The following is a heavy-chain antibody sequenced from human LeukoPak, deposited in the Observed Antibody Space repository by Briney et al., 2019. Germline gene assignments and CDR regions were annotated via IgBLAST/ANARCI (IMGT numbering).Heavy chain of an antibody. CDR3: ARAGPDHYSFDY. V-gene: IGHV4-34*01. J-gene: IGHJ4*02. Sequence: SETLSLTCTVSGGSISSYYWSWIRRPPGKGLEWIGEINHSGSTNYNPSLKSRVTISVDTSKNQFSLKLSSVTAADTAVYYCARAGPDHYSFDYWGQGTLVTVSS. CDR1: GGSISSYY. CDR2: INHSGST. D-gene: IGHD2-15*01.